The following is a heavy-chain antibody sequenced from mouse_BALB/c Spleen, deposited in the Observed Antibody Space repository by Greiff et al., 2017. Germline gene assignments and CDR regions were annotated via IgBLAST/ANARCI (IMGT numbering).Heavy chain of an antibody. J-gene: IGHJ3*01. Sequence: VKLVESGPGLVAPSQSLSITCTVSGFSLTSYGVHWVRQPPGKGLEWLGVIWAGGSTNYNSALMSRLSISKDNSKSQVFLKMNSLQTDDTAMYYCAREDDGYYVPFAYWGQGTLVTVSA. CDR3: AREDDGYYVPFAY. CDR2: IWAGGST. CDR1: GFSLTSYG. D-gene: IGHD2-3*01. V-gene: IGHV2-9*02.